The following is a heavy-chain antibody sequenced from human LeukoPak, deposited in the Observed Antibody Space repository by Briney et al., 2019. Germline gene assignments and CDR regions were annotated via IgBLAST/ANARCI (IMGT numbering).Heavy chain of an antibody. D-gene: IGHD6-13*01. Sequence: ASVKVSCKASGGTFSSYAISWVRQAPGQGLEWMGGIIPIFGTANYAQKFQGRVTITADESTSTAYMELSSLRSEDTAVYYCARDIASGAAAGARVAFDIWGRGTMVTVSS. CDR2: IIPIFGTA. J-gene: IGHJ3*02. CDR3: ARDIASGAAAGARVAFDI. CDR1: GGTFSSYA. V-gene: IGHV1-69*01.